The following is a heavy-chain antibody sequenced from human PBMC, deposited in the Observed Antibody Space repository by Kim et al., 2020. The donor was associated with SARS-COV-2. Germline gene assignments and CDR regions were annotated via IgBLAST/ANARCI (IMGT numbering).Heavy chain of an antibody. CDR3: TTVLSPTMIDAFDI. CDR1: GFTFSNAW. D-gene: IGHD3-22*01. CDR2: IKSKTDGGTT. Sequence: GGSLRLSCAASGFTFSNAWMSWVRQAPGKGLEWVGRIKSKTDGGTTDYAAPVKGRFTISRDDSKNTLYLQMNSLKTEDTAVYYCTTVLSPTMIDAFDIWGQGTMVTVSS. V-gene: IGHV3-15*01. J-gene: IGHJ3*02.